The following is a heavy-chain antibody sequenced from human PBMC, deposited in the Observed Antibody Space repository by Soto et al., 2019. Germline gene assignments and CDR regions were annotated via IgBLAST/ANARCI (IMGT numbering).Heavy chain of an antibody. CDR3: VRESRYCTTNSCSSQHAFDI. D-gene: IGHD2-2*01. CDR1: GFTFSNDD. J-gene: IGHJ3*02. Sequence: GGSLRLSCSASGFTFSNDDMVWVRQAPGKGLEYISAITSHGHITYYADSVKGRFTISRDNSKNTLSLQMSSLRGDDTAMYYCVRESRYCTTNSCSSQHAFDIWGQGTMVTVSS. V-gene: IGHV3-64D*06. CDR2: ITSHGHIT.